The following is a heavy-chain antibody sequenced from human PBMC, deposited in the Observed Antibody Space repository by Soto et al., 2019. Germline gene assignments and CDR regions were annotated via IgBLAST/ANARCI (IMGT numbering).Heavy chain of an antibody. CDR2: ISGSGGST. CDR3: AKEGHYYDSSGYYMN. D-gene: IGHD3-22*01. CDR1: GFTFRSYA. J-gene: IGHJ4*02. V-gene: IGHV3-23*01. Sequence: GGSLRLSCAASGFTFRSYAISWVRQAPGKGLEWVSAISGSGGSTYYADSVKGRFTISRDNSKNTLYLQMNSLRAEDTAVYYCAKEGHYYDSSGYYMNWGQGTLVTVSS.